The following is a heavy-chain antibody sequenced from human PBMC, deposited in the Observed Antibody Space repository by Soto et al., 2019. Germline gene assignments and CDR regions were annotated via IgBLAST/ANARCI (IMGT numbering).Heavy chain of an antibody. CDR1: GFTFSSYW. CDR3: AKAKNDYNWDNRPPFDY. V-gene: IGHV3-23*01. Sequence: LRLSCAASGFTFSSYWMSWVRQAPGKGLGWVSLISANDVGTYYAESVKTRLTISTDQSRNTVYLQMDSLRADDTAIYYCAKAKNDYNWDNRPPFDYWGQGTLVTVSS. D-gene: IGHD1-20*01. J-gene: IGHJ4*02. CDR2: ISANDVGT.